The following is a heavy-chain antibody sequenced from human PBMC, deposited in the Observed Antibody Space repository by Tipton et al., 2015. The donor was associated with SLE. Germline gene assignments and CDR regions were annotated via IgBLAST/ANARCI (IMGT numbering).Heavy chain of an antibody. Sequence: TLSLTCAVYGGSFSGYYWSWIRQPPGKGLEWIGSIYYSGSTYYNPSLKSRVTISVDTSKNQFSLKLSSVTAADTAVYYCARHLGLELTRGAFDIWGQGTMVTVSS. V-gene: IGHV4-34*01. J-gene: IGHJ3*02. D-gene: IGHD1-7*01. CDR3: ARHLGLELTRGAFDI. CDR1: GGSFSGYY. CDR2: IYYSGST.